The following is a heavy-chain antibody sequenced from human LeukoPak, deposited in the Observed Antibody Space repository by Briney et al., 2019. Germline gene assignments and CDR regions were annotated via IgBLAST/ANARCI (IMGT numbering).Heavy chain of an antibody. CDR3: AKGEYCSGGSCHAIYYFDY. CDR1: GFTFSSYG. CDR2: IRYDGSNK. J-gene: IGHJ4*02. D-gene: IGHD2-15*01. V-gene: IGHV3-30*02. Sequence: PGGSLRLSCAASGFTFSSYGMHWVRQAPGKGLEWVAFIRYDGSNKYYADSVKGRFTISRDNSKNTLYLEMNSLRAEDTAVYYCAKGEYCSGGSCHAIYYFDYWGQGTLVTVSS.